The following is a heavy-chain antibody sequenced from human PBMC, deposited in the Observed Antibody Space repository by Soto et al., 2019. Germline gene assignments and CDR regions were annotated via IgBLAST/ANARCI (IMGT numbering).Heavy chain of an antibody. J-gene: IGHJ3*02. Sequence: PSQTLSLTCAISGDSVSSNSAAWNWIRQSPSRGLEWLGRTYYRSKWYNDYAVSVKSRITINPDTSKNQFSLQLNSVTPEDTAVYYCARDKDPYDILTGYYLFRNAFDIWGQGTMVTVSS. CDR2: TYYRSKWYN. D-gene: IGHD3-9*01. CDR1: GDSVSSNSAA. V-gene: IGHV6-1*01. CDR3: ARDKDPYDILTGYYLFRNAFDI.